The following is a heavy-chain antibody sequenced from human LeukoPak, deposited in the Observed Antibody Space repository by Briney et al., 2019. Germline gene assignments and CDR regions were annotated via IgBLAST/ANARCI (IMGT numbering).Heavy chain of an antibody. CDR2: MNPNSGNT. V-gene: IGHV1-8*01. D-gene: IGHD1-26*01. CDR1: GYTFTSYD. CDR3: ARLKWELRSSYSYGMDV. Sequence: GASVKVSCKASGYTFTSYDINWVRQATGQGLEWMGWMNPNSGNTGYAQKFQGRVTMTRNTSISTAYMELSSLRSEDTAVYYCARLKWELRSSYSYGMDVWGQGTTVTVSS. J-gene: IGHJ6*02.